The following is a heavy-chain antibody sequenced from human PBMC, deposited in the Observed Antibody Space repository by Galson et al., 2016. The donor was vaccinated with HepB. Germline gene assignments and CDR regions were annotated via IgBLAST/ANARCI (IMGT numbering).Heavy chain of an antibody. V-gene: IGHV1-18*01. CDR3: ARDGGYGMDV. CDR2: ISAYNGNT. CDR1: GYTFRTFG. Sequence: SGYTFRTFGISWVRQAPGQGLEWMAWISAYNGNTKYAQKFQGRVTLTTSTSASTAYMELRSLIFDDTAVYYCARDGGYGMDVWGQGTTVTVSS. J-gene: IGHJ6*02.